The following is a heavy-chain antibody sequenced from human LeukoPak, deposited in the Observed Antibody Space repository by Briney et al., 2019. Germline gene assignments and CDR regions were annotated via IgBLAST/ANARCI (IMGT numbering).Heavy chain of an antibody. Sequence: GGSLRLSCAASGFTFSSYSMNWVRQAPGKGLEWVSYISSSSSTIYYADSVKGRFTISRDNAKNSLYLQMNSLRAEDTAVYYCARDLQYSSSSEFDYWGQGTLITVSS. D-gene: IGHD6-6*01. CDR1: GFTFSSYS. CDR2: ISSSSSTI. CDR3: ARDLQYSSSSEFDY. V-gene: IGHV3-48*04. J-gene: IGHJ4*02.